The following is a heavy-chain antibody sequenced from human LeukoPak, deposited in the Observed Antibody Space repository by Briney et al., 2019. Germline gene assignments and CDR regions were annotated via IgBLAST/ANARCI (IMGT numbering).Heavy chain of an antibody. J-gene: IGHJ4*02. CDR3: ARDRAGARDY. D-gene: IGHD1-26*01. CDR1: VFTFSSYS. CDR2: ISSSSSYI. V-gene: IGHV3-21*01. Sequence: GGALRLSCAACVFTFSSYSMNWVRQAPGKGLEWVSSISSSSSYIYYADSVKGRVTISRDTAKNSLYLKMNSLRAEDTAVYYCARDRAGARDYWGQGTLVTVSS.